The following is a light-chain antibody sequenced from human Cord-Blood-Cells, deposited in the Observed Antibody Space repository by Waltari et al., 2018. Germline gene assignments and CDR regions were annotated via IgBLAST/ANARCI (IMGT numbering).Light chain of an antibody. CDR2: EGS. Sequence: QSALTQPASVSGSPGQSITISCTGTSSDVGSYNLVSWYQQHPGKAPKLMIYEGSKRPSGVSNRCSGSKSGNTASLTISGLQAEDEADYYCCSYAGSNTLVFGGGTKLTVL. CDR1: SSDVGSYNL. V-gene: IGLV2-23*01. J-gene: IGLJ2*01. CDR3: CSYAGSNTLV.